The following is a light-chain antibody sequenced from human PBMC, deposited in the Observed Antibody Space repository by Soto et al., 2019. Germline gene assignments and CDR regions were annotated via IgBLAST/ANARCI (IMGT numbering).Light chain of an antibody. Sequence: ELELTQSPATLSVSPGERITLSCRASQSVSDKLAWYQQQTGQAPRIVIYGESSRASGIPARLSGSGSGTDLNLTISRLQSEDFAVYYCQQFNNWPRTCGQGTKVDIK. CDR1: QSVSDK. J-gene: IGKJ1*01. V-gene: IGKV3-15*01. CDR3: QQFNNWPRT. CDR2: GES.